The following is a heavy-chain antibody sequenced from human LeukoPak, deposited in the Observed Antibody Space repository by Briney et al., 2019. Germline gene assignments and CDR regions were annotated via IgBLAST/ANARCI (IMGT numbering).Heavy chain of an antibody. J-gene: IGHJ4*02. V-gene: IGHV1-69*13. CDR3: AGYYYGSGSDPFDY. CDR2: IIPIFGTA. CDR1: GYTFSSYA. D-gene: IGHD3-10*01. Sequence: ASVKVSCKASGYTFSSYAISWVRQAPGQGLEWMGGIIPIFGTANYAQKFQGRVTITADESTSTAYMELSSLRSEDTAVYYCAGYYYGSGSDPFDYWGQGTLVTVSS.